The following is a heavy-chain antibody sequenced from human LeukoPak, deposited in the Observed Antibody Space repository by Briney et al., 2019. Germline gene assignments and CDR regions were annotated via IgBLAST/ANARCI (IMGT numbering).Heavy chain of an antibody. CDR2: INPNSGGT. CDR1: GYTFTGYY. J-gene: IGHJ4*02. D-gene: IGHD3-22*01. Sequence: APVKVSCKASGYTFTGYYMHWVRQAPGQGLEWMGWINPNSGGTSYAQKFQGRVTMTRDTSISTAYMDLSRLRSDDTAVYYCARAHYYDSSGYYLPIDYWGQGTLVTVSS. V-gene: IGHV1-2*02. CDR3: ARAHYYDSSGYYLPIDY.